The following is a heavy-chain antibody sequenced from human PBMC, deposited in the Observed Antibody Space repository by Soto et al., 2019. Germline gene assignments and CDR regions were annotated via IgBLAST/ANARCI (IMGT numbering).Heavy chain of an antibody. V-gene: IGHV3-30*18. J-gene: IGHJ6*01. CDR2: ISFDGRNE. CDR3: GKGYCGGGSCQGGMAL. Sequence: GGSLRLSCAASGFSFSSYGMHWVRQAPGKGLEWMAVISFDGRNEYHADSVKGRLTVSRDNSENTVCLEMKSLRAEDTAVYYCGKGYCGGGSCQGGMALWGQGTTVTVS. CDR1: GFSFSSYG. D-gene: IGHD2-15*01.